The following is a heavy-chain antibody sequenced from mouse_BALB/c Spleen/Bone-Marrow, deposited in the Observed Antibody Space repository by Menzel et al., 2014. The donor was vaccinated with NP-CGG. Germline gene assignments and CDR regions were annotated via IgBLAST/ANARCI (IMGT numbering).Heavy chain of an antibody. CDR2: IYPGTGST. V-gene: IGHV1S22*01. J-gene: IGHJ2*01. CDR3: ARWLLLDY. D-gene: IGHD2-3*01. Sequence: LQQSGSELVRPGASVKLSCKASGYTFTSYWMHWVKQRPGLGLEWIGNIYPGTGSTNYDEKFKSKATLTVDTSSRTAYMQLSSLTSEDSAVYYCARWLLLDYWGQGTTLTVSS. CDR1: GYTFTSYW.